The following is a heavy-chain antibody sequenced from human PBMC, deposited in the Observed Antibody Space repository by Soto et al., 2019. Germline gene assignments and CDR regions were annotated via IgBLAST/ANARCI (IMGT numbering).Heavy chain of an antibody. J-gene: IGHJ4*02. D-gene: IGHD2-15*01. CDR2: IYYSGST. Sequence: SETLSLTCTVSGGSISTYWWSWIRQPPRKGLEWIGYIYYSGSTNYNPSLKSGVTISVDTSKNQFSLKLTSVTAADTAVYYCARSRGSTRSFDYWGQGTLVTVSS. V-gene: IGHV4-59*01. CDR3: ARSRGSTRSFDY. CDR1: GGSISTYW.